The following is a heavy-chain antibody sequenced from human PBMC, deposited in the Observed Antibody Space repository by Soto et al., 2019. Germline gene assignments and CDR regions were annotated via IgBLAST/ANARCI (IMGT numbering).Heavy chain of an antibody. J-gene: IGHJ4*02. CDR2: IKPDGSAT. CDR1: GFTFGSYW. CDR3: ARAGYCGPGCYYYFDY. D-gene: IGHD2-21*02. V-gene: IGHV3-7*01. Sequence: EVQLVESGGGLVKPGGSLRLSCAASGFTFGSYWMNWVRLIPGKGLEWVAYIKPDGSATYYVDSVKGRFTISRDNAKNSLYLQMNSLGVEDTSVYYCARAGYCGPGCYYYFDYWGQGTLVTVSS.